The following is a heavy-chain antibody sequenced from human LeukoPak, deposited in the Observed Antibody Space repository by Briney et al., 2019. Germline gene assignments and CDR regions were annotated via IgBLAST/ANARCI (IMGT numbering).Heavy chain of an antibody. CDR2: ISWNSGSI. V-gene: IGHV3-9*01. D-gene: IGHD3-22*01. J-gene: IGHJ4*02. Sequence: GGSLRLSCAASGFTFDDYAMHWVRHAPGKGLEWVSGISWNSGSIGYADSVKGRFTISRDNAKNSLYLQMNSLRAEDTALYYCAKAARYDSSGYYSYWGQGTLVTVSS. CDR3: AKAARYDSSGYYSY. CDR1: GFTFDDYA.